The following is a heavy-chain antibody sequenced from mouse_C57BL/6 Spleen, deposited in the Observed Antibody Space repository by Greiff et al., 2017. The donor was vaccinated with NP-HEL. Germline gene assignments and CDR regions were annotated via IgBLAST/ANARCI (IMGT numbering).Heavy chain of an antibody. CDR2: IWWDDDK. V-gene: IGHV8-8*01. CDR3: ARIPYGNRRDYAMDY. CDR1: GFSLSTFGMG. J-gene: IGHJ4*01. Sequence: QVQLKESGPGILQPSQTLSLTCSFSGFSLSTFGMGVGWIRQPSGKGLEWLAHIWWDDDKYYNPALKSRLTISKDTSKNQVFLKIANVDTADTATYYCARIPYGNRRDYAMDYWGQGTSVTVSS. D-gene: IGHD2-1*01.